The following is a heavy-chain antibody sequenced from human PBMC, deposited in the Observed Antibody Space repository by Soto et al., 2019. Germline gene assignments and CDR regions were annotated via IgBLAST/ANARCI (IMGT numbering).Heavy chain of an antibody. D-gene: IGHD3-10*01. J-gene: IGHJ6*02. V-gene: IGHV1-46*01. CDR3: AREVKMSYGSGIKYYYCYGMDV. CDR2: INPSGGST. Sequence: GDSVKVSIRTSGYTVTRYYIPWVRPSPGQGLEWMGIINPSGGSTSYAQKFQGRVTMTRDTSTSTVYMELSGLRSEDTAVYYCAREVKMSYGSGIKYYYCYGMDVWGQGTTVTVSS. CDR1: GYTVTRYY.